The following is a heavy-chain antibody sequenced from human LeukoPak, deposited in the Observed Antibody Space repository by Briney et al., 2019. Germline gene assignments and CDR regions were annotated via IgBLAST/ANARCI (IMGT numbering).Heavy chain of an antibody. J-gene: IGHJ4*02. Sequence: GGSLRLSCAASGFTFSSYAMSWVRQAPGKGLEWVSAISGSGGSTYYADSVKGRFTISRDNSKNTLYLQMSSLRAEDTAVYYCAKAQQWLVRYYFDYWGQGTLVTVSS. D-gene: IGHD6-19*01. CDR1: GFTFSSYA. CDR3: AKAQQWLVRYYFDY. V-gene: IGHV3-23*01. CDR2: ISGSGGST.